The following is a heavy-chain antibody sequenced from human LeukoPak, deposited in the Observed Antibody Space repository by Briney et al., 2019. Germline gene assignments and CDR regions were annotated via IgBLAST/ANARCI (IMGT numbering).Heavy chain of an antibody. CDR1: GGSISSSSYY. V-gene: IGHV4-39*07. CDR2: IYYSGST. Sequence: SETLSLTCTVSGGSISSSSYYWGWIRQPPGKGLEWIASIYYSGSTYYNPSLKSRVTISVDTSKNQFSLKLSSVTAADTAVYYCATSLTTVTHYYYYMDVWGKGTTVTISS. CDR3: ATSLTTVTHYYYYMDV. J-gene: IGHJ6*03. D-gene: IGHD4-11*01.